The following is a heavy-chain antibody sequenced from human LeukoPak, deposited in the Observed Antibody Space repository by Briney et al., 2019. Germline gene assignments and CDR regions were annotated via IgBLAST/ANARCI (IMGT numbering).Heavy chain of an antibody. J-gene: IGHJ4*02. CDR2: IKQDGSEK. D-gene: IGHD4-17*01. CDR3: AEGSSYGDSSF. CDR1: GFTFSSYW. V-gene: IGHV3-7*01. Sequence: GGSLRLSCAASGFTFSSYWMSWVRQAPGRGLEWVANIKQDGSEKYYVDSVKGRFTISRDNAKKSLYLQMNSLRGEDTAIYYCAEGSSYGDSSFWGQGTLVTVSS.